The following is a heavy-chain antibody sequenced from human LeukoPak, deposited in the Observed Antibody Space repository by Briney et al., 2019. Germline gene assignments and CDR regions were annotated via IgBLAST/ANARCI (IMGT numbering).Heavy chain of an antibody. V-gene: IGHV4-30-4*08. Sequence: WIRQPPGKGLEWIGYIYYSGSTYYNPSLKSRVTISVDTSKNQFSLKLSSVTAADTAVYYCARVTTGVYWFDPWGQGTLVTVSS. D-gene: IGHD4-23*01. CDR3: ARVTTGVYWFDP. CDR2: IYYSGST. J-gene: IGHJ5*02.